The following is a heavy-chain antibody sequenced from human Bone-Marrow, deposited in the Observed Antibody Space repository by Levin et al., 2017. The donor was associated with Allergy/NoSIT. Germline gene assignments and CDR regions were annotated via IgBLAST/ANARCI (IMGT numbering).Heavy chain of an antibody. CDR1: GGSMSGLY. CDR2: VYYSGTT. D-gene: IGHD6-19*01. CDR3: ARVANSGWFTLDL. Sequence: KASETLSLTCTVSGGSMSGLYWSWIRQPAGKGLEWIGRVYYSGTTKYKPSLKSRVTMSVDTSKNQFSLRLTSVTAADTAVYYCARVANSGWFTLDLWGQGILVTVSS. J-gene: IGHJ5*02. V-gene: IGHV4-4*07.